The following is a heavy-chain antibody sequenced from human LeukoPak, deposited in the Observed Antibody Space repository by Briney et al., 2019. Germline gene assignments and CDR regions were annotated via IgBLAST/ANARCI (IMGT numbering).Heavy chain of an antibody. Sequence: GGSLRLSCAASGFTFSTYAMSWVRQAPGKGLEWVSVISGSGGSTYYGDSVKGRFTISRDNSKNTLYLQMNSLRAEDTAVYYCARVPFYYDSSGYYSDYWGQGTLVTVSS. CDR1: GFTFSTYA. J-gene: IGHJ4*02. D-gene: IGHD3-22*01. V-gene: IGHV3-23*01. CDR3: ARVPFYYDSSGYYSDY. CDR2: ISGSGGST.